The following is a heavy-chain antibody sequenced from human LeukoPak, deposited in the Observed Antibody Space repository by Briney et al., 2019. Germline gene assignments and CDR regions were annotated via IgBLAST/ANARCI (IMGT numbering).Heavy chain of an antibody. CDR1: GFTFSSYA. J-gene: IGHJ4*02. CDR3: AKAPKIIWGPTIFDY. D-gene: IGHD5-24*01. V-gene: IGHV3-23*01. Sequence: GGSLRLSCAASGFTFSSYAMSWVRQAPGKGLEWASGISGSGASTYWAESVKGRFTISRDNSKKTLYLQMNSLRAEDTAIYYCAKAPKIIWGPTIFDYGGKEPRVTVPS. CDR2: ISGSGAST.